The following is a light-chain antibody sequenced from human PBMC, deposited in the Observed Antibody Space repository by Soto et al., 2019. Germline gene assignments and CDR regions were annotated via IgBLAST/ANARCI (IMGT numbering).Light chain of an antibody. CDR3: QQYQGFPFT. CDR2: SSS. CDR1: QYINTW. V-gene: IGKV1-5*03. J-gene: IGKJ2*01. Sequence: DIQMTQSPSTLSASVGDRVIITCRASQYINTWLAWYQQKPGRAPQLLIYSSSSLESGVPSRFSGSGSGSEFTLTISSLQSDDFATCYCQQYQGFPFTFGQGTKLEI.